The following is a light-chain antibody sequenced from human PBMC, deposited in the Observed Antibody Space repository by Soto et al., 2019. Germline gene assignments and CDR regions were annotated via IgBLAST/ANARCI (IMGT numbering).Light chain of an antibody. V-gene: IGKV3-11*01. CDR3: QQRSNWPLVT. J-gene: IGKJ3*01. Sequence: EIVLTQSPATLSLSPGERATLSCRASQSVSSYLAWYQQKPGQAPRLLIYDASHRATGIPPRFSGSGSGTDFTLTISSLEPEDFAVYYCQQRSNWPLVTFGPGTKVDI. CDR1: QSVSSY. CDR2: DAS.